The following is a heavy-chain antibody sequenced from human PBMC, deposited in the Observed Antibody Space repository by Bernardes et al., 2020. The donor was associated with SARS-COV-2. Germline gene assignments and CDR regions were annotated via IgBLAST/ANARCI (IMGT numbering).Heavy chain of an antibody. V-gene: IGHV4-34*01. CDR1: GGSFSGYY. Sequence: SETLSLTCAVYGGSFSGYYWSWIRQPPGKGLEWIGEINHSGSTNYNPSLKSRVTISVDTSKNQFSLKLSSVTAADTAVYYCAGRAVVVVAATSDYWGQGTLVTVSS. J-gene: IGHJ4*02. CDR3: AGRAVVVVAATSDY. CDR2: INHSGST. D-gene: IGHD2-15*01.